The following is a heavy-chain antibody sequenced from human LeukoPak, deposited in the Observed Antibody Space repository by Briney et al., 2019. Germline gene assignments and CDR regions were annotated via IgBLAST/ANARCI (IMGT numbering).Heavy chain of an antibody. CDR3: AGLTRHSDQPPGC. Sequence: PGGSLRLSCAGSGFTFTSHAMSWVRQAPGKGLEWVSGVSGSGDSTYYADSVKGRFTISRDCSRNTLFLQMNSLRTEDTAVYYCAGLTRHSDQPPGCWGQGTLVTVSS. D-gene: IGHD6-19*01. J-gene: IGHJ4*02. CDR1: GFTFTSHA. CDR2: VSGSGDST. V-gene: IGHV3-23*01.